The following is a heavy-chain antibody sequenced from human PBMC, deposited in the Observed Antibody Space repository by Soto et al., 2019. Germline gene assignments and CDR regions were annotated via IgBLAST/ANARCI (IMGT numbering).Heavy chain of an antibody. CDR1: GFTLSDYW. CDR2: ISVDGGDT. Sequence: GESLRLSCAASGFTLSDYWMHWVRQVPGKGLQWVSRISVDGGDTTYADSVKGRFTISRDNSKNTLYLQMNSLRAEDTAVYYCAKDPYDYGDYYFDYWGQGTLVTVSS. J-gene: IGHJ4*02. CDR3: AKDPYDYGDYYFDY. V-gene: IGHV3-74*01. D-gene: IGHD4-17*01.